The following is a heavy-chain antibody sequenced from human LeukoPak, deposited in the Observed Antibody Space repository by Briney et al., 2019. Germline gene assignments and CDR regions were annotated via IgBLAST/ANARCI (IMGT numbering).Heavy chain of an antibody. D-gene: IGHD4-17*01. J-gene: IGHJ5*02. V-gene: IGHV3-21*01. CDR2: ISSSSSYI. Sequence: ETLSLTCTVSGGSISSSSYYWGWIRQAPGKGLEWVSSISSSSSYIYYADSVKGRFTISRDNAKNSLYLQMNSLRAEDTAVYYCARAGTTVTTNWFDPWGQGTLVTVSS. CDR3: ARAGTTVTTNWFDP. CDR1: GGSISSSS.